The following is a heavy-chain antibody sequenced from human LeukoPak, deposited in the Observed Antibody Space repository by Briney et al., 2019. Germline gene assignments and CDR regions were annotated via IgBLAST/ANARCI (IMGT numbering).Heavy chain of an antibody. Sequence: PSETLSLTCTVSGGSINSYYWNWFRQHPGKGLEWIGYIYYIGSTNYNPSLKSRVTISLDTSKNQFSLKLSSVTAADTAVYYCARGKWFGHYMDVWGKGTTVTISS. J-gene: IGHJ6*03. CDR1: GGSINSYY. CDR2: IYYIGST. D-gene: IGHD3-10*01. CDR3: ARGKWFGHYMDV. V-gene: IGHV4-59*01.